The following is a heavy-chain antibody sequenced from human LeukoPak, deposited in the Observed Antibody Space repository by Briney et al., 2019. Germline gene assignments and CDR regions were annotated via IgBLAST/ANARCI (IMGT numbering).Heavy chain of an antibody. CDR1: GYTFTSYD. J-gene: IGHJ5*02. D-gene: IGHD6-19*01. CDR2: MNPNSGNT. CDR3: AGGGSSGWYSNWFDP. V-gene: IGHV1-8*01. Sequence: ASVKVSCKASGYTFTSYDINWVRQATGQGLEWMGWMNPNSGNTGYAQKFQGRVTMTRNTSISTAYMELSSLRSEDTAVYYWAGGGSSGWYSNWFDPWGQGTLVTVSS.